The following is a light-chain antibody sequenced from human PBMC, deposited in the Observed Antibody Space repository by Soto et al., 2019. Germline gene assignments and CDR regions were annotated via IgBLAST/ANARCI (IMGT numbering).Light chain of an antibody. CDR2: GSS. J-gene: IGKJ2*01. V-gene: IGKV3-20*01. CDR1: QSVSNNY. CDR3: QQYGSSPPYT. Sequence: EVVLTQSPGTLSLSPGERATLSCRASQSVSNNYFAWYQQKPRQAPRLLIFGSSDRATGIPDRFSGSGSGTDYTLTISRLEPEDFSVYYCQQYGSSPPYTFGQGTKLEIK.